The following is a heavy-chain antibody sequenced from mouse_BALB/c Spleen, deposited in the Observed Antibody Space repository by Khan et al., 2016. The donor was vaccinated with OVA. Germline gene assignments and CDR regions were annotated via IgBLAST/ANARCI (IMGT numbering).Heavy chain of an antibody. Sequence: EGQLQESGPGLVKPSQSLSLTCPVTGYSITSEYAWNLTRQFPENKLEWMGYRSYSGSTSYNPSLKSRTSVTRNPSNNQSFMQLNSVTTEDTATYYCARSVYYCYAAAMAYWGQGTSVTVSS. D-gene: IGHD2-12*01. CDR3: ARSVYYCYAAAMAY. CDR1: GYSITSEYA. V-gene: IGHV3-2*02. J-gene: IGHJ4*01. CDR2: RSYSGST.